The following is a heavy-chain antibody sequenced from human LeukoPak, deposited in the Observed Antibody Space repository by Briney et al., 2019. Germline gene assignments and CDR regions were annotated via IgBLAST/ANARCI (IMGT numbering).Heavy chain of an antibody. J-gene: IGHJ6*02. CDR3: ARGGGPGGYSGYAWDV. D-gene: IGHD5-12*01. CDR1: GGSISSYY. Sequence: PSETLSLTCTVSGGSISSYYWSWIRQPAGKGLEWIGRIYTSGSTNYNPSLKSRVTMSVDTSKNQFSLKLSSVTAADTAVYYCARGGGPGGYSGYAWDVWGQGTTVTVSS. CDR2: IYTSGST. V-gene: IGHV4-4*07.